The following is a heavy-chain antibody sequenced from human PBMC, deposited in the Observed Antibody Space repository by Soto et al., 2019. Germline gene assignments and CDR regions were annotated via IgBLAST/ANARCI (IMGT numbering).Heavy chain of an antibody. CDR2: ISGSGGST. V-gene: IGHV3-23*01. J-gene: IGHJ6*02. Sequence: GGSLRLSCAASGFTFSSYAMSWVRQAPGKGLEWVSAISGSGGSTYYADSVKGRFTVSRDNSKNTLYLQMNSLRAEDTAVYYCISRAPTYYDFWSGHDDYYYYGIDVWGQGPTVTVSS. D-gene: IGHD3-3*01. CDR1: GFTFSSYA. CDR3: ISRAPTYYDFWSGHDDYYYYGIDV.